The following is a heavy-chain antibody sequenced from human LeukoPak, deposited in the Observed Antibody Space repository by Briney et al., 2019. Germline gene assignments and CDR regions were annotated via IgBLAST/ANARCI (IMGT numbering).Heavy chain of an antibody. CDR3: ARFKVNKGKSRHIDY. V-gene: IGHV1-2*02. CDR2: INPNSGGT. CDR1: GYTFTGHY. J-gene: IGHJ4*02. Sequence: GASVKVSCKASGYTFTGHYMHWVRQAPGQGLEWMGWINPNSGGTNYAQTFQGRVTMTRDTSISTAYMELSRLRSDDTAVYYCARFKVNKGKSRHIDYWGQGTLVSVSS. D-gene: IGHD1/OR15-1a*01.